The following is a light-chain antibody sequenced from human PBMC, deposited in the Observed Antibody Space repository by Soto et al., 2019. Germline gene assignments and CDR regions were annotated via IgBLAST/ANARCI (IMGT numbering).Light chain of an antibody. CDR1: SSDIGGYKY. V-gene: IGLV2-14*03. CDR3: SSYTTSGSFVV. Sequence: QSALTQPASVSGSPGQSITIYCTGSSSDIGGYKYVSWYQQHPGNAPKLMISDVSSRPSGVSDRFSGSKSGNTASLTISGLQAGDEATYYCSSYTTSGSFVVFGGGTKVTVL. CDR2: DVS. J-gene: IGLJ2*01.